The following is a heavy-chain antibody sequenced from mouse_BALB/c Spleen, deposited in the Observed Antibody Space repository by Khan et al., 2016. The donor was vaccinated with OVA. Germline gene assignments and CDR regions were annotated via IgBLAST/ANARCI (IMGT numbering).Heavy chain of an antibody. CDR2: ISFSGST. CDR1: GYSITSDFA. CDR3: TRSVYYAYAYAMDY. Sequence: EVQLQESGPGPVKPSQSLSLTCTVTGYSITSDFAWNWVRQFPGNKLEWMGYISFSGSTSYDPSLKSRLSITRDTSKNQFFLQLSSVTTEDTATYYCTRSVYYAYAYAMDYWGQGISVTVSS. D-gene: IGHD2-2*01. V-gene: IGHV3-2*02. J-gene: IGHJ4*01.